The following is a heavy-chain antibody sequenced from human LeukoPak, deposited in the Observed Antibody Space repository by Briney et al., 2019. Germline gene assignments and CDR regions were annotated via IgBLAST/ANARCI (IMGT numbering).Heavy chain of an antibody. J-gene: IGHJ4*02. CDR2: VSYDGGHK. D-gene: IGHD3-22*01. Sequence: GGSLRLSCVGSGFSLSDYGIHWVRQAPGKGLEWVAVVSYDGGHKYYSDSVKGRFTISRDTSSDTVSLQMNSLRVEDTALYYCARDRINMMVMGHDSGLDCWGQGTLVTVSS. V-gene: IGHV3-30*03. CDR3: ARDRINMMVMGHDSGLDC. CDR1: GFSLSDYG.